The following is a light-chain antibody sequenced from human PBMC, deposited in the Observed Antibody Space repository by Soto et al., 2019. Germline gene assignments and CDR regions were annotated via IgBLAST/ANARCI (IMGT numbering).Light chain of an antibody. CDR2: GAS. CDR3: QQARACPFS. J-gene: IGKJ4*01. Sequence: DIQMTQSPSSVSASIGDRVTITCRASQDINRWLSWYQKKPGKAPRFLIYGASTWQSGVPSRFSGSGFGTEFTLTISRLKAEDFATYYCQQARACPFSFGGGTKVEIK. V-gene: IGKV1-12*01. CDR1: QDINRW.